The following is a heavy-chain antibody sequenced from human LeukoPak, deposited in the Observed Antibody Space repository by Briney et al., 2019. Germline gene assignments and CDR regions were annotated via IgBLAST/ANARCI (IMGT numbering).Heavy chain of an antibody. CDR3: ARQYIAAANLYFDF. CDR1: GGSISSYY. J-gene: IGHJ4*02. CDR2: IYYSGST. D-gene: IGHD6-13*01. Sequence: SETLSLTCTVSGGSISSYYWSWIRQPPGKGLEWIGYIYYSGSTNYNPSLKSRVTISVDTSKNQFSLKLSSVTAADTAVYYCARQYIAAANLYFDFWGQGTLVTVSS. V-gene: IGHV4-59*08.